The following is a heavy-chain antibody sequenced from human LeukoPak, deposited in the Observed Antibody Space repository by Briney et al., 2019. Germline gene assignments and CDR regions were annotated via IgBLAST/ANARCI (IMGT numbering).Heavy chain of an antibody. CDR1: GVSISSAAYY. Sequence: SETLSLTCTVSGVSISSAAYYWSWIRQPPGKGLEWIGEINHSGSTNYNPSLKSRVTISVDTSKNQFSLKLSSVTAADTAVYYCARRSSSWYQGPIWFDPWGQGTLVTISS. J-gene: IGHJ5*02. D-gene: IGHD6-13*01. V-gene: IGHV4-34*01. CDR3: ARRSSSWYQGPIWFDP. CDR2: INHSGST.